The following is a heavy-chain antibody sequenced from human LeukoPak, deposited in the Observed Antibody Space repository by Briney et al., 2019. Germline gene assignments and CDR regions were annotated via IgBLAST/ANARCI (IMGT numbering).Heavy chain of an antibody. CDR1: GGSISSSSYY. V-gene: IGHV4-39*07. CDR3: ARGQDSSWYNWFDP. J-gene: IGHJ5*02. D-gene: IGHD6-13*01. CDR2: IYYSGST. Sequence: KPSETLSLTCTVSGGSISSSSYYWGWIRQPPGKGLEWIGSIYYSGSTYYNPSLKSRVTISVDTSKNQFSLKLSSVTAADTAVYYCARGQDSSWYNWFDPWGQGTLVTVSS.